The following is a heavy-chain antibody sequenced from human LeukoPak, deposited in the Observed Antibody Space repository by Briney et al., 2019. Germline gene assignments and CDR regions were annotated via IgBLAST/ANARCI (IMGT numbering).Heavy chain of an antibody. J-gene: IGHJ4*02. V-gene: IGHV4-34*01. D-gene: IGHD2-15*01. CDR3: ARVDCSGGSCYYDY. Sequence: SETLSLTCAVYGGSFSGYYWSWIRQPPGKGLEWIGEINHSGSTNYNPSLKSRVTISVDTSKNQFSLKLSSVTTADTAVYYCARVDCSGGSCYYDYWGQGTLVTVSS. CDR2: INHSGST. CDR1: GGSFSGYY.